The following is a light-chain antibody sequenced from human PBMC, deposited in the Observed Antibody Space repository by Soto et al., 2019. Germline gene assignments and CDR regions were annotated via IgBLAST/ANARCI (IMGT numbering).Light chain of an antibody. CDR3: QQRSNWPST. Sequence: EMVLTQSPATLSLSPGNRATLSCRASQSVSGYLAWYQQKPGQAPRLLIYDASNRATGIPARFSGSGSGTDFTLTTTSLEPEDFSVYYCQQRSNWPSTFGGGTKVEI. V-gene: IGKV3-11*01. CDR1: QSVSGY. J-gene: IGKJ4*01. CDR2: DAS.